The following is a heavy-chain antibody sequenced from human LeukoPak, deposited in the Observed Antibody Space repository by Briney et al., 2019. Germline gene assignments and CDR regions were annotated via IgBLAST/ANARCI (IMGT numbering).Heavy chain of an antibody. CDR1: GFTFSSYA. J-gene: IGHJ4*02. CDR3: ANLYH. D-gene: IGHD3-16*01. CDR2: ISYDGSNK. V-gene: IGHV3-30*04. Sequence: PGGSLRLSCAASGFTFSSYAMHWVRQAPGKGLEWVAVISYDGSNKYYADSVKGRFTISRDNSKKTLYLQMNSLRAEDTAVYYCANLYHWGQGTLVTVSS.